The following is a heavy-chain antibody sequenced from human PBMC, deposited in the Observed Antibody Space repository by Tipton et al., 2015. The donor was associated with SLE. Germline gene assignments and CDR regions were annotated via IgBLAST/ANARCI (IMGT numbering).Heavy chain of an antibody. V-gene: IGHV3-30*02. J-gene: IGHJ3*02. Sequence: SLRLSCVASGFSFSSYGMHWVRQAPGKGLEWVAFIRYDGSNESYADSVKGRYTISRDNSKNTLHLQMNRLRIEDTALYYCATEPPITLNAFNMWGQGTLVPVSS. CDR2: IRYDGSNE. CDR3: ATEPPITLNAFNM. D-gene: IGHD5-24*01. CDR1: GFSFSSYG.